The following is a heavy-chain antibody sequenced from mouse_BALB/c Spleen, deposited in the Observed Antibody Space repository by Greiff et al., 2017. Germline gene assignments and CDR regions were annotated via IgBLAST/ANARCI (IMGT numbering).Heavy chain of an antibody. CDR2: ISDGGSYT. CDR1: GFTFSDYY. V-gene: IGHV5-4*02. CDR3: ARDYDRYFDV. Sequence: DVKLVESGGGLVKPGGSLKLSCAASGFTFSDYYMYWVRQTPEKRLEWVATISDGGSYTYYPDSVKGRFTISRDNAKNNLYLQMSSLKSEDTAMYYCARDYDRYFDVWGAGTTVTVSS. D-gene: IGHD2-3*01. J-gene: IGHJ1*01.